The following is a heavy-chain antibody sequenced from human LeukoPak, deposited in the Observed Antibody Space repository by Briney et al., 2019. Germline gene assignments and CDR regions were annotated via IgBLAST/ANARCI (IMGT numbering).Heavy chain of an antibody. Sequence: GGTLRLSCAASGFTFRSYSMNWVRQDPGKGLEWVSSISSSSSYIYYADSVKGRFTISRDNAKNSPYLQMNSLRAEDTAVYYCAVIVGATPWDYWGQGTLVTVSS. V-gene: IGHV3-21*01. CDR1: GFTFRSYS. CDR2: ISSSSSYI. CDR3: AVIVGATPWDY. D-gene: IGHD1-26*01. J-gene: IGHJ4*02.